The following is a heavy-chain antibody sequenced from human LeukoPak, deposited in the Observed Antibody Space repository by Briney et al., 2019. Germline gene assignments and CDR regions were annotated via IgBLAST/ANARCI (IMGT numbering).Heavy chain of an antibody. D-gene: IGHD3-22*01. J-gene: IGHJ3*02. CDR1: GGTFSSYA. CDR2: IIPILGIA. Sequence: SVKVSCKASGGTFSSYAISWVRQAPGQGLEWMGRIIPILGIANYAQKFQGRVTITADKSTGTAYMELSSLRSEDTAVYYCASPTYYYDSSGYFRDAFDIWGQGTMVTVSS. CDR3: ASPTYYYDSSGYFRDAFDI. V-gene: IGHV1-69*04.